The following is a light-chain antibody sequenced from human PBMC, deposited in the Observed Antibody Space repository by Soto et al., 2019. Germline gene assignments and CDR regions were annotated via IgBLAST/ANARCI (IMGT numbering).Light chain of an antibody. CDR3: LQYGSSPRFT. CDR1: QSVSSSY. Sequence: EIVLLQSPGTLSLSPGARAPLSCRARQSVSSSYLAWYQQKPGQSPRLLIYRASSRATGIPDRFSGSGSGTDFTLTISRLEPGDFAVYYCLQYGSSPRFTFGQGTRLEI. J-gene: IGKJ5*01. CDR2: RAS. V-gene: IGKV3-20*01.